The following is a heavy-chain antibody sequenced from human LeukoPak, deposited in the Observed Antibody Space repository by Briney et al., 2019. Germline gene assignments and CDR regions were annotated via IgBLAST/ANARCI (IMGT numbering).Heavy chain of an antibody. CDR3: ASKNYDLWSGYYRDYGKNWFDP. J-gene: IGHJ5*02. CDR2: INHSGST. D-gene: IGHD3-3*01. CDR1: GGSFSGYY. Sequence: SETLSLTCAVYGGSFSGYYWSWIRQPPGKGLEWIGEINHSGSTNYNPSLKSRVTISVDTSKNQFSLKLSSVTAADTAVYYCASKNYDLWSGYYRDYGKNWFDPWGQGTLVTVSS. V-gene: IGHV4-34*01.